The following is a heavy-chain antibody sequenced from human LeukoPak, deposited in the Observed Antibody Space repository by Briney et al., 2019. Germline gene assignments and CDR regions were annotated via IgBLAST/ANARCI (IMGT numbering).Heavy chain of an antibody. CDR3: AKVHLWVAAAGKYFQH. CDR1: GFTFSNYA. D-gene: IGHD6-13*01. J-gene: IGHJ1*01. CDR2: ISGSGGST. V-gene: IGHV3-23*01. Sequence: PGGSLRLSCAASGFTFSNYAMSWVRQAPGKGLEWVSAISGSGGSTYYADSVKGRFTISRDNSKNTLYLQMNSLRAEDTAVYYCAKVHLWVAAAGKYFQHWGQGTLVTVSS.